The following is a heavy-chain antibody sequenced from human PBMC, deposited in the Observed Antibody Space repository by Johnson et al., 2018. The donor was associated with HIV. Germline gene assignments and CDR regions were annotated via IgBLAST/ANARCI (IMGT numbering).Heavy chain of an antibody. CDR1: GFTFSDYS. D-gene: IGHD4/OR15-4a*01. J-gene: IGHJ3*01. V-gene: IGHV3-11*04. CDR3: ARDSTPWGGEHVGYGVDL. CDR2: ISSSGSSI. Sequence: QVQLVESGGGLVKPGGSLRLSCTASGFTFSDYSMSWIRQAPGKGLECISSISSSGSSIYYTDSLTGRFTISRDNSKNSLYLQMNSLKAEDTGVYYGARDSTPWGGEHVGYGVDLWGRGTLVTISS.